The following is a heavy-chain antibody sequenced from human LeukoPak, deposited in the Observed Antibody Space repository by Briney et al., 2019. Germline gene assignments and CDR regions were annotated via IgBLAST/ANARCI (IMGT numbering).Heavy chain of an antibody. CDR2: IIPIFGTA. D-gene: IGHD3-3*01. J-gene: IGHJ5*02. V-gene: IGHV1-69*05. Sequence: ASVKVSCKASGGTFSSYAISWVRQAPGQGLEWMGGIIPIFGTANYAQKFQGRVTITTDESTSTAYMELSSLRSEDAAVYYCASTMRNLGIFGVVNGWFDPWGQGTLVTVSS. CDR1: GGTFSSYA. CDR3: ASTMRNLGIFGVVNGWFDP.